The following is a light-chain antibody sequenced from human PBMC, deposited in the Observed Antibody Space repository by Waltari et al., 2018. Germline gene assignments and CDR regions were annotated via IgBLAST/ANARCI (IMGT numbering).Light chain of an antibody. V-gene: IGKV1-39*01. CDR3: QQSYSPPPIT. CDR2: AGS. J-gene: IGKJ5*01. CDR1: QDVQKY. Sequence: DIRLTPSPSHLSASVGDRVTITCRASQDVQKYVNWYQQKPGKAPKLLIYAGSSLQSGVPSRFSGSGFGTDFTLTITSLQPEDFGSYYCQQSYSPPPITFGQGTRLEIK.